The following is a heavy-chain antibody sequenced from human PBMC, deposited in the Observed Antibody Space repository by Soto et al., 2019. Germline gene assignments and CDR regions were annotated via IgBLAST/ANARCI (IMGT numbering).Heavy chain of an antibody. CDR2: IIHIFGTA. CDR1: GGTFSSYA. V-gene: IGHV1-69*13. Sequence: ASVKVSCKASGGTFSSYAISWVRQAPGQGLEWMGGIIHIFGTANYAQKFQGRVTITADESTSTAYMELSSLRSEDTAVYYCARVSEAWGAFDIWGQGTMVTVSS. J-gene: IGHJ3*02. D-gene: IGHD7-27*01. CDR3: ARVSEAWGAFDI.